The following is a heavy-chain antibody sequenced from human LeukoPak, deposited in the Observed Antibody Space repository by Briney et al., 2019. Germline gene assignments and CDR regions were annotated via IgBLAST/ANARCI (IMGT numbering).Heavy chain of an antibody. J-gene: IGHJ4*02. Sequence: GGSLRLSSAASGFTFSSYGMHWVRQAPGKGLEWEAVIWYDGSNKYYADSVKGRFTISRDNSKNTLYLQMNSLRAEDTAVYYCARDFGVVVPAAMVDYSGQGTLVTVSS. D-gene: IGHD2-2*01. CDR2: IWYDGSNK. V-gene: IGHV3-33*01. CDR3: ARDFGVVVPAAMVDY. CDR1: GFTFSSYG.